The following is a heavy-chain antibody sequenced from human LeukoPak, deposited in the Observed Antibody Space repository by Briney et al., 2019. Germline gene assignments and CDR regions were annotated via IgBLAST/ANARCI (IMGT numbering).Heavy chain of an antibody. CDR2: IKQDGSEK. Sequence: GGSLRLSCAASGFTFSNYWMTWVRQAPGKGLEWVANIKQDGSEKYYVDSVKGRFTISRDNAKNLLYLQMNDLRVEDTAVYYCARTARHLDYWGQGTLVTVSS. D-gene: IGHD5-18*01. V-gene: IGHV3-7*01. J-gene: IGHJ4*02. CDR1: GFTFSNYW. CDR3: ARTARHLDY.